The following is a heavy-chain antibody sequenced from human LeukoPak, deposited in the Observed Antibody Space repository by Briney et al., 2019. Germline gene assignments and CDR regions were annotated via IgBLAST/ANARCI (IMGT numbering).Heavy chain of an antibody. J-gene: IGHJ4*02. CDR3: AKDLIWGATTLFESDFDY. CDR1: GFTFSSYA. D-gene: IGHD1-26*01. V-gene: IGHV3-23*01. CDR2: ISGSGGST. Sequence: PGGSLRLSCAASGFTFSSYAMSWVRQAPGKGLEWVSAISGSGGSTYYADSVKGRFTISRDNSKNTLYLQMNSLRAEDTAVYYCAKDLIWGATTLFESDFDYWGQGTLVTVSS.